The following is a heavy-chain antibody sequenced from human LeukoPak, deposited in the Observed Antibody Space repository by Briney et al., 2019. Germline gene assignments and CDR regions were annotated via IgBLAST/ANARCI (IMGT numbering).Heavy chain of an antibody. CDR1: GYTFTSYD. CDR3: ARLNPTYGSGSYYNVDLFDY. CDR2: INPNSGDT. D-gene: IGHD3-10*01. Sequence: ASVKVSCKASGYTFTSYDINWVRQATGQGLEWMGWINPNSGDTNYAQKFQGRVTMTRDTSISTAYMELSRLRSDDTAVYFCARLNPTYGSGSYYNVDLFDYWGQGTPVTVSS. J-gene: IGHJ4*02. V-gene: IGHV1-2*02.